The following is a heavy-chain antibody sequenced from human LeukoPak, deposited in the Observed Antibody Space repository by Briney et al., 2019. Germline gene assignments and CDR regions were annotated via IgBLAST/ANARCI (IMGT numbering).Heavy chain of an antibody. J-gene: IGHJ6*03. V-gene: IGHV3-23*01. CDR1: RPTFSGYA. Sequence: PGGSLRLSCAASRPTFSGYAMNWVRQAPGKGLEWVSSISGSDGSTYYTDSVKGRFTISRDNSKNTLYLQMNSLRAEDTAVYYCARRYYYMDVWGKGTTVTVSS. CDR3: ARRYYYMDV. CDR2: ISGSDGST.